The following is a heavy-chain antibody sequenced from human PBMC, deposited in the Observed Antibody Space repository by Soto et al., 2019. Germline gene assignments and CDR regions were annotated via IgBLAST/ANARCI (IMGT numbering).Heavy chain of an antibody. CDR2: INPILSMS. V-gene: IGHV1-69*04. CDR1: GYTFTSYG. Sequence: ASVKVSCKASGYTFTSYGISWVRQAPGLGLEWMGRINPILSMSNYAQRFQGRVTMTADKSTSTAYMELSSLRSEDTAMYYCASSYGSGYRAFDYWGQGALVTVSS. J-gene: IGHJ4*02. D-gene: IGHD3-10*01. CDR3: ASSYGSGYRAFDY.